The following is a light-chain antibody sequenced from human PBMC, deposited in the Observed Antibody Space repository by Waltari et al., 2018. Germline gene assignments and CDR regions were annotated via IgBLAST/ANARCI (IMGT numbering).Light chain of an antibody. V-gene: IGKV1-39*01. Sequence: DLQMTQSPSSLSASVGDSITLTCRASENVNNYLNWYQQKPGKAPKVLIYKASTLQSGVPSRFSGSGSGTDYTFTISSLQPEDVATYYCQHGYGTPYSFGQGTKVEIK. CDR3: QHGYGTPYS. J-gene: IGKJ2*03. CDR2: KAS. CDR1: ENVNNY.